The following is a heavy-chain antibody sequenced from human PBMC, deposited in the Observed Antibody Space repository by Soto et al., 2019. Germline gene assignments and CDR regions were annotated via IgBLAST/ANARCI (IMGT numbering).Heavy chain of an antibody. CDR2: IKTDGTYA. Sequence: EVQLVESGGDLVQPGGSLRLSCAASGFTFSTYWMHWVRQAPGKGLLWVSRIKTDGTYATYADSVKGRFIICRDNAKNTLYLQMNSLRVEDAAVYYCAAGGSGYYANWGQGTLVTVSS. J-gene: IGHJ4*02. CDR1: GFTFSTYW. CDR3: AAGGSGYYAN. D-gene: IGHD3-22*01. V-gene: IGHV3-74*01.